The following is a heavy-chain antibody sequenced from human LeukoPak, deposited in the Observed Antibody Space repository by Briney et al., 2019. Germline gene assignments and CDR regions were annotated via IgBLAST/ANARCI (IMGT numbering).Heavy chain of an antibody. V-gene: IGHV3-23*01. Sequence: GGSLRLFCAASGLTFSSYAMSWVRQAPGKGLEWVSVITGSGDNTYYADSVKGRFTISRDNSKNTLYLQMNSLRAEDTAVYYCAKDSSASCYSPLDYWGQGTLVTVSS. CDR1: GLTFSSYA. J-gene: IGHJ4*02. D-gene: IGHD2-15*01. CDR2: ITGSGDNT. CDR3: AKDSSASCYSPLDY.